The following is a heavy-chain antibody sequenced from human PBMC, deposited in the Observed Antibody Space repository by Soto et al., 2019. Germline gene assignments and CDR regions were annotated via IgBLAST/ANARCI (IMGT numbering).Heavy chain of an antibody. V-gene: IGHV1-3*01. CDR2: INAAIGNT. J-gene: IGHJ4*02. CDR1: GYTFTNYA. D-gene: IGHD3-10*01. Sequence: ASVKVSCKASGYTFTNYAMHWVRQAPGQRLEWMGWINAAIGNTKYSQKFQGSVTITRDTSANTAYMELSSLRSEDTAVYYCARRNVYGSGSYSFAYWGQGTLVPVSS. CDR3: ARRNVYGSGSYSFAY.